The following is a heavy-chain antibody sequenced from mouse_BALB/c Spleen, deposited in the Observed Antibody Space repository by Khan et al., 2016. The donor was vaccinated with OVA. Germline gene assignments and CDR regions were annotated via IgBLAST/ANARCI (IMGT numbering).Heavy chain of an antibody. V-gene: IGHV9-3-1*01. CDR1: GYTFTNYG. J-gene: IGHJ1*01. Sequence: QIQLVQSGPELKKPGETVKISCKASGYTFTNYGMNWVKQAPGKGLKWMGWINTYTGEPTYGDDLKGRFAFSLEPSASTAYLQINNLKNEDTATYFCARGGNYWYFDVWGAGTTGTVSS. D-gene: IGHD1-1*02. CDR3: ARGGNYWYFDV. CDR2: INTYTGEP.